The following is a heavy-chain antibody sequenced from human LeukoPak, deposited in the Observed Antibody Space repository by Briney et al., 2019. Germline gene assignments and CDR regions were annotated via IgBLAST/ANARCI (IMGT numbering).Heavy chain of an antibody. CDR1: GGSISSYY. Sequence: SETLSLTCTVSGGSISSYYWSWIRQPPGKGLEWIGNIYDSGSTNYNPSLMSRVTISVDTSKNQFSLKLSSVTAADTAVYYCARDYSDYYGSGSYYRNYYYGMDVWGQGTTVTVSS. CDR2: IYDSGST. V-gene: IGHV4-59*12. CDR3: ARDYSDYYGSGSYYRNYYYGMDV. D-gene: IGHD3-10*01. J-gene: IGHJ6*02.